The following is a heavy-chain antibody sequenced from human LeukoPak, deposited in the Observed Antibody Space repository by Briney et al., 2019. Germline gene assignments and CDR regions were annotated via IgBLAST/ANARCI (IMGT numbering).Heavy chain of an antibody. CDR3: ARDQAAAFDY. D-gene: IGHD2-15*01. CDR1: GYTFTSYA. CDR2: INTNTGNP. J-gene: IGHJ4*02. V-gene: IGHV7-4-1*02. Sequence: AASVKVSFKASGYTFTSYAMNWVRQAPGQGLEWMGWINTNTGNPTYAQGFTGRFVFSLDTSVGTAYLQISSLKAEDTAVYYCARDQAAAFDYWGQGTLVTVSS.